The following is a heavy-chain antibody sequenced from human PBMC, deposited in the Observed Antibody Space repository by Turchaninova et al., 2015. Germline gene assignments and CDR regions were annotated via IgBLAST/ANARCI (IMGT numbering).Heavy chain of an antibody. CDR3: VRKGDYFDY. J-gene: IGHJ4*02. CDR2: IKHSGTT. Sequence: VQLQQWGDRLLKPSETLSRTCAVYGGSFNDSYWSWTRQSPEKGRGEIGEIKHSGTTNYNPSLKSRVTLSIDTSRSQFSLKLSSGTAADTAVYYCVRKGDYFDYWGQGTLVAVSS. D-gene: IGHD1-26*01. CDR1: GGSFNDSY. V-gene: IGHV4-34*01.